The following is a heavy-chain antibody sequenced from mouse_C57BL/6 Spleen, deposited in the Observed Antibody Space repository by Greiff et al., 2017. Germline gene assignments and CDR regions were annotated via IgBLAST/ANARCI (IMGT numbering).Heavy chain of an antibody. D-gene: IGHD2-3*01. CDR1: GFSFTSYG. Sequence: VQLQQSGPGLVQPSQRLSITCTVSGFSFTSYGVHWVRQPPGKGLEWLGVIWSGGSTDYNAAFISRLSISKDNSKSQVFFKMNSLQADDTAIYYCAALYDGYYEDAMDYWGQGTSVTVSS. J-gene: IGHJ4*01. V-gene: IGHV2-4*01. CDR3: AALYDGYYEDAMDY. CDR2: IWSGGST.